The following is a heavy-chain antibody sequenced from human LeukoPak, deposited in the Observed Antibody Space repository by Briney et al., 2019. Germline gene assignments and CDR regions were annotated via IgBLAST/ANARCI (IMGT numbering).Heavy chain of an antibody. D-gene: IGHD2-21*02. J-gene: IGHJ6*03. V-gene: IGHV4-59*08. CDR2: IYTSGST. CDR1: GGSISSYY. CDR3: ARHSPAYCGGDCYSPRGYYYYYMDV. Sequence: SSETLSLTCTVSGGSISSYYWSWIRQPPGKGLEWIGYIYTSGSTNYNPSLKSRVTISVDTSKNQFSLKLSSVTAADTAVYYCARHSPAYCGGDCYSPRGYYYYYMDVWGKGTTVTVSS.